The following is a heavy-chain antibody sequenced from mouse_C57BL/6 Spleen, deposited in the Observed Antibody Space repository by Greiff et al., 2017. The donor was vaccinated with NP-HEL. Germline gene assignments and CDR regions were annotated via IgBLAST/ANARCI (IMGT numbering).Heavy chain of an antibody. CDR3: ARDRAMVTSWFAY. V-gene: IGHV5-4*01. Sequence: EVQGVESGGGLVKPGGSLKLSCAASGFTFSSYAMSWVRQTPEKRLEWVATISDGGSYTYYPDNVKGRFTISRDNAKNNLYLQMSHLKSEDTAMYYCARDRAMVTSWFAYWGQGTLVTVSA. D-gene: IGHD2-2*01. CDR1: GFTFSSYA. CDR2: ISDGGSYT. J-gene: IGHJ3*01.